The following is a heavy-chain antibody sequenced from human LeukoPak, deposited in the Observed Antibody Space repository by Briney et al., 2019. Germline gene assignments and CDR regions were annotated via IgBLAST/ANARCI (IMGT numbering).Heavy chain of an antibody. CDR2: ISYDGSNK. J-gene: IGHJ4*02. D-gene: IGHD7-27*01. CDR1: GFTFSSYA. V-gene: IGHV3-30-3*02. CDR3: AKRIWGFDY. Sequence: PGRSLRLSCAASGFTFSSYAMHWVRQAPGKGLEWVALISYDGSNKYYAASVKGRFTISRDNSKNTLYLQMSSLRAEDTAVYYCAKRIWGFDYWGQGTLVTVSS.